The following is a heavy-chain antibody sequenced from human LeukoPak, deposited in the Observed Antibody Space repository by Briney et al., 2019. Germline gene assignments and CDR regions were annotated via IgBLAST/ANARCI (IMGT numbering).Heavy chain of an antibody. J-gene: IGHJ5*02. D-gene: IGHD1-7*01. V-gene: IGHV3-53*04. CDR3: ARWDWNYNWFDP. Sequence: GGSLRLSCAASGFTASSNYMSWVRQAPGKGLEWVSVIYSGGSTCYADSVKGRFTISRHNSKNTLYLQMNSLRAEDTAVYYCARWDWNYNWFDPWGQGTLVTVSS. CDR2: IYSGGST. CDR1: GFTASSNY.